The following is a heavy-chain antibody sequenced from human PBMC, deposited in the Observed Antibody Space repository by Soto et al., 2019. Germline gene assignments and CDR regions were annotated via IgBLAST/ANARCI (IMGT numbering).Heavy chain of an antibody. J-gene: IGHJ4*02. CDR3: VRVRVGGSTRVFDY. Sequence: EVQLVESGGGSVQPGGSLRLSCAASGFTFSDHYMDWVRQAPGKGLEWAGRIRNRANSYGTDYAAAVKGRFTISRDDSRNFMYLEMSRLRTGDTAVYYCVRVRVGGSTRVFDYRGQGTLVTVSS. CDR2: IRNRANSYGT. D-gene: IGHD2-2*01. CDR1: GFTFSDHY. V-gene: IGHV3-72*01.